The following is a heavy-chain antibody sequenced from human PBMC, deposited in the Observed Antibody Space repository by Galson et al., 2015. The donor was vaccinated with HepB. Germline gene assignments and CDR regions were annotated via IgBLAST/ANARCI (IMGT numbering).Heavy chain of an antibody. CDR1: GYSFSNYW. CDR3: VRLMGSPSTYFDY. Sequence: QSGAEVKKPGESLKISCKGSGYSFSNYWVGWVRQMPGKGLEWMGIINSGDSDTTYSPPFEGQVTISADKSISTAYLQWSRLKASHSGMYYCVRLMGSPSTYFDYWGQGTLVTVSP. J-gene: IGHJ4*02. D-gene: IGHD6-6*01. CDR2: INSGDSDT. V-gene: IGHV5-51*01.